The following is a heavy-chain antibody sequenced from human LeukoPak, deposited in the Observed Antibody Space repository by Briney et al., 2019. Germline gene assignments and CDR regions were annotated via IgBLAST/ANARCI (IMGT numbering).Heavy chain of an antibody. Sequence: PGGSLRLSCAASGFTFSSYAMSWVRQAPGKGLEWVSAISGSGGSTYYADSVKGRFTIPRDNSKNTLYLQMNSLRAEDTAVYYCAKDGLYYYDSSGYYYDTRFDYWGQGTLVTVSS. CDR2: ISGSGGST. CDR1: GFTFSSYA. J-gene: IGHJ4*02. CDR3: AKDGLYYYDSSGYYYDTRFDY. V-gene: IGHV3-23*01. D-gene: IGHD3-22*01.